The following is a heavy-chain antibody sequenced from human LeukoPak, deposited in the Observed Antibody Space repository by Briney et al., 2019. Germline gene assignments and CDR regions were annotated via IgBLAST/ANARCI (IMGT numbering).Heavy chain of an antibody. D-gene: IGHD2-15*01. CDR3: ARHPFATPFDY. V-gene: IGHV4-59*08. J-gene: IGHJ4*02. CDR1: GGSISNYY. CDR2: MYHTGHT. Sequence: SETLSLTCNVSGGSISNYYWSWIRQSPGKGLGWIGYMYHTGHTMYNSSLKSRVTMSLDTSKNHFSLRLSSVTAADTAVYYCARHPFATPFDYWGPGTLVIVSS.